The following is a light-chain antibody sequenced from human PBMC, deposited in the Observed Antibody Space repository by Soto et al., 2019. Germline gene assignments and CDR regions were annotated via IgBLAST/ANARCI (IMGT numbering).Light chain of an antibody. CDR2: GAS. J-gene: IGKJ5*01. Sequence: DIQMTQSPSSLSASVGDRVTITCRADQAISSYLNWFQQKPGTAPRLLVLGASHLQTGVPSRFSGSGSETHFTHTISGLQPEDFATYFCQQSHTTPTTFGQGTRVDIK. CDR3: QQSHTTPTT. CDR1: QAISSY. V-gene: IGKV1-39*01.